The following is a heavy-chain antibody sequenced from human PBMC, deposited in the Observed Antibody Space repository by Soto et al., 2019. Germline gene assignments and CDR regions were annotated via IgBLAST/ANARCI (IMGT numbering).Heavy chain of an antibody. D-gene: IGHD3-3*01. V-gene: IGHV3-23*01. CDR2: ISGSGGTT. Sequence: EVQLLESGGGLVQPGGSLRLSCAASGLTFSSYAMSWVRQAPGKGLEWVSGISGSGGTTYYADSVKGRFTVSRDNSKNTLYMQVNSLRAEDTTVYYCVAYGPRSGYNILGAFDIWGQGTMVTVSS. J-gene: IGHJ3*02. CDR1: GLTFSSYA. CDR3: VAYGPRSGYNILGAFDI.